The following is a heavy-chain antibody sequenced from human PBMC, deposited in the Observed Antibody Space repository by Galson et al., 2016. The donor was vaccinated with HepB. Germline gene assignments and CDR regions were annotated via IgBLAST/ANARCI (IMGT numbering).Heavy chain of an antibody. CDR1: DDSISSSRYY. CDR3: ARHGPVTTHFY. V-gene: IGHV4-39*01. CDR2: LYYSGST. D-gene: IGHD4-11*01. Sequence: SETLSLTCTVSDDSISSSRYYWGWIRQPPGKGLEWIGSLYYSGSTFYNPSLKSRVTLSADTSKKQFSLELNSVTAADTAVYYCARHGPVTTHFYWGQGTLVTVSS. J-gene: IGHJ4*02.